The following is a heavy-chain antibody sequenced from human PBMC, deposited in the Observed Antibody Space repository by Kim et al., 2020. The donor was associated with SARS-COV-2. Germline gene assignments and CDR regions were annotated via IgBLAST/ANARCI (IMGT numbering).Heavy chain of an antibody. CDR2: INHSGST. V-gene: IGHV4-34*01. Sequence: SETLSLTCAVYGGSFSGYYWSWIRQPPGKGLEWIGEINHSGSTNYNPSLKSRVTISVDTSKNQFSLKLSSVTAADTAVYYCARGIRYSSSWPNWFDPWGQGTLVTVSS. CDR1: GGSFSGYY. D-gene: IGHD6-13*01. J-gene: IGHJ5*02. CDR3: ARGIRYSSSWPNWFDP.